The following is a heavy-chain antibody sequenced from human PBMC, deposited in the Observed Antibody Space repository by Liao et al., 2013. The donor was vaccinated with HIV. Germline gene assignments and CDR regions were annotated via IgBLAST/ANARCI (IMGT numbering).Heavy chain of an antibody. CDR1: GGSFSGYF. CDR2: INHSGSS. CDR3: ARSQYYYCLDV. V-gene: IGHV4-34*01. Sequence: QVQLQQWGAGLLKPSETLSLTCAVYGGSFSGYFWSWIRQPPGKGLEWIGEINHSGSSNYNPSLKSRVSISVDTSKNQFSLKLSSVTAADTAVYYCARSQYYYCLDVWGKGPRSPSP. J-gene: IGHJ6*03.